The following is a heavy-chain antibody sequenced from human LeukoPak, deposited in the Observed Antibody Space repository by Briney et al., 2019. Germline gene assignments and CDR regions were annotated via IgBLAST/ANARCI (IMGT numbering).Heavy chain of an antibody. CDR1: GFTFSNYA. CDR3: AKRIAAAGPYFDS. J-gene: IGHJ4*02. Sequence: GGSLRLSCAASGFTFSNYAMSWVRQAPGMGLERVSSISASGGSTYYADSVKGRFTISRDNSKSTLYLQMNALRAEDTALYYCAKRIAAAGPYFDSWGQGTLVSVSS. V-gene: IGHV3-23*01. CDR2: ISASGGST. D-gene: IGHD6-13*01.